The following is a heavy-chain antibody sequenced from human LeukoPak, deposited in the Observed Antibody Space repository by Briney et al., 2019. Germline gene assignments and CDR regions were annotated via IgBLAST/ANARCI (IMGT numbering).Heavy chain of an antibody. CDR1: GYTFTGYY. CDR2: INPNSGGT. V-gene: IGHV1-2*04. D-gene: IGHD6-13*01. Sequence: VLLKVSCKASGYTFTGYYMHWVRQARGQGLEWMGWINPNSGGTNYAQKCQGWVTMTRDTSISTAYMELSRLRSDETAVYYCAREEGSSLAYLDYWGQGTLVTVSS. CDR3: AREEGSSLAYLDY. J-gene: IGHJ4*02.